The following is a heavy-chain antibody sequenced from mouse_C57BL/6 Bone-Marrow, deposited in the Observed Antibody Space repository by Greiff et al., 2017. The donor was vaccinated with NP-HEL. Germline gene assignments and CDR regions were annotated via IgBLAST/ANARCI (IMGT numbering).Heavy chain of an antibody. V-gene: IGHV5-15*01. Sequence: EVKLVESGGGLVQPGGSLKLSCAASGFTFSDYGMAWVRQAPRKGLEWVAFISNFACSIYYADTVTGRFTFSRENAKNTLYMEMSSLRSEDTAMYYCAVSFSGSFDVWGTGTAVTVSS. CDR1: GFTFSDYG. CDR2: ISNFACSI. D-gene: IGHD3-1*01. J-gene: IGHJ1*03. CDR3: AVSFSGSFDV.